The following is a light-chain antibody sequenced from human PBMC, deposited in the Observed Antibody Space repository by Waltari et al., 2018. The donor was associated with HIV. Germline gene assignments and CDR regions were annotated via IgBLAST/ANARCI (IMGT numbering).Light chain of an antibody. CDR2: YNS. V-gene: IGLV3-21*04. CDR3: QVWDSSRDYYVV. Sequence: SYVLTQPPSVSVAPGQTARITCGGKSIGTKSVHWYQQRPGQAPLLVINYNSDRPSGNPERLSGSNSGNTGTLTISRVEAGDEADDYWQVWDSSRDYYVVVGGGTKVTVL. CDR1: SIGTKS. J-gene: IGLJ2*01.